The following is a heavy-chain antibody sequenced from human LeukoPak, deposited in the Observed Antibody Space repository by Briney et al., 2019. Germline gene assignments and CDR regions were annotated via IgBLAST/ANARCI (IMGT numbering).Heavy chain of an antibody. CDR2: INHTGIT. D-gene: IGHD3-10*01. V-gene: IGHV4-34*01. J-gene: IGHJ4*02. CDR1: GASLSAYY. Sequence: SETLSLTCAVSGASLSAYYWSWIRQPPEKGLEWLGEINHTGITDYNPSLKSRVTISVDTSKNQFSLRLSSVTAADSAVYYCARRTRFGDFIDYWGQGTPVTVSS. CDR3: ARRTRFGDFIDY.